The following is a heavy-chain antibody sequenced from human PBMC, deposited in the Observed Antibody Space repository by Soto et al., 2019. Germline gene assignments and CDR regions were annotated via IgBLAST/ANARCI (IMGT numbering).Heavy chain of an antibody. V-gene: IGHV4-31*03. CDR2: IYYRGRT. D-gene: IGHD2-15*01. J-gene: IGHJ4*02. CDR3: ARDCSCYAAS. Sequence: QVQLQESGPGLVKPSQTLSLTCTVSGGSISSGGYYWSWIRQHPGKSLEWIGYIYYRGRTYYNPSLNGRFTLSVDTSKNQCSLKLSFVTAADTAVYYCARDCSCYAASWGQGTLVTVSS. CDR1: GGSISSGGYY.